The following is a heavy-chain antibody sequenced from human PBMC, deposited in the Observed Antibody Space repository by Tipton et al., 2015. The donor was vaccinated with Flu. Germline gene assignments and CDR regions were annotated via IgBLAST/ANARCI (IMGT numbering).Heavy chain of an antibody. CDR1: GGSISSGGYY. V-gene: IGHV4-31*01. Sequence: LRLSCTVSGGSISSGGYYWSWIRQHPGKGLEWIGYIYYSGSTYYSPSLKSLVTISVDTSKNQFSLKLSSVTAADTAVYYCARAKQPRWSAFDIWGQGTMVTVSS. J-gene: IGHJ3*02. D-gene: IGHD6-13*01. CDR2: IYYSGST. CDR3: ARAKQPRWSAFDI.